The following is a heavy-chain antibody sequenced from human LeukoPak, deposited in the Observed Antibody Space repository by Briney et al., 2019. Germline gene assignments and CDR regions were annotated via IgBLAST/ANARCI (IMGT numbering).Heavy chain of an antibody. CDR3: ARGSVKWLRPYYFDY. CDR1: GGSFSGYY. V-gene: IGHV4-34*01. Sequence: SETPSLTCAVYGGSFSGYYWSWIRQPPGKGLEWIGEINHSGSTNYNPSLKSRVTISVDTSKNQFSLKLSSVTAADTAVYYCARGSVKWLRPYYFDYWGQGTLVTVSS. CDR2: INHSGST. J-gene: IGHJ4*02. D-gene: IGHD5-12*01.